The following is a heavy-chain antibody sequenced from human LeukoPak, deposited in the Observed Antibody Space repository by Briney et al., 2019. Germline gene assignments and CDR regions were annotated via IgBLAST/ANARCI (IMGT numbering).Heavy chain of an antibody. CDR1: GFTFSSYV. J-gene: IGHJ4*02. Sequence: GGSLRLSCAASGFTFSSYVMSWVRQAPGEGLEWVSAISGSGGSTYYADSVKGRFTISRDNSKNTLYMQMNSLRAEDTAVYYCAKSHDSSGSDYWGQGTLVTVSS. D-gene: IGHD3-22*01. CDR3: AKSHDSSGSDY. V-gene: IGHV3-23*01. CDR2: ISGSGGST.